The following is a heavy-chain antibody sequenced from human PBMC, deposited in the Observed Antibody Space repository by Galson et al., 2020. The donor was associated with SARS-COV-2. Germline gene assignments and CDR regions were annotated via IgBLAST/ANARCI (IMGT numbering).Heavy chain of an antibody. CDR2: IHHSGST. D-gene: IGHD4-17*01. J-gene: IGHJ4*02. CDR1: GGSFSGYY. CDR3: ARFPVTGFDS. V-gene: IGHV4-34*01. Sequence: SETLSLTCAVYGGSFSGYYWSWIRQPPEKGLEWIGEIHHSGSTNYNPSLKSRVTISVDTSKNQFSLKLNSVTAADTAMYFCARFPVTGFDSWGQGMMVTVSS.